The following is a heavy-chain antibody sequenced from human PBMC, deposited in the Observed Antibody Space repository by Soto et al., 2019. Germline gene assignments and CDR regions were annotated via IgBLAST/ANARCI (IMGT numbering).Heavy chain of an antibody. J-gene: IGHJ4*02. CDR3: ASGQAFYYDTSRY. CDR2: LSHDGSSE. D-gene: IGHD3-22*01. V-gene: IGHV3-30-3*01. CDR1: GFPFSSQS. Sequence: GGSLRLSCAASGFPFSSQSLHWVRQAPGKGLEWVAVLSHDGSSEYYADSVKGRFTISRDTSANMLFLHMNNLRTEDTAVYYCASGQAFYYDTSRYLGQGTVVTVSS.